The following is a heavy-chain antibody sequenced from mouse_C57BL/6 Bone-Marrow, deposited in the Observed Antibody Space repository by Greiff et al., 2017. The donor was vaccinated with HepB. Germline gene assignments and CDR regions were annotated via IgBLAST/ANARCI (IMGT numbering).Heavy chain of an antibody. CDR2: ISYDGSN. CDR1: GYSITSGYY. CDR3: ARRGYSWFAY. Sequence: VQLQQSGPGLVKPSQSLSLTCSVTGYSITSGYYWNWIRQFPGNKLEWMGYISYDGSNNYNPSLKNRISITRDTSKNQFFLKLNSVTTEDTATYYCARRGYSWFAYWGQGTLVTVSA. J-gene: IGHJ3*01. V-gene: IGHV3-6*01. D-gene: IGHD2-14*01.